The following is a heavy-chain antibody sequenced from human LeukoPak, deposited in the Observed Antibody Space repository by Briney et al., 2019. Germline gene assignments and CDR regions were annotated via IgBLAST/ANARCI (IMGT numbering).Heavy chain of an antibody. CDR3: ASGKIAAAGTDWFDP. CDR2: IYTSGST. J-gene: IGHJ5*02. V-gene: IGHV4-4*07. Sequence: PSETLSLTCTVSGGSISSYYWSWIRQPAGKGLEWIGRIYTSGSTNYNPSLKSRVTMSVDTSKNQFSLKLSSVTAADTAVYYCASGKIAAAGTDWFDPWGQGTLVTVSS. D-gene: IGHD6-13*01. CDR1: GGSISSYY.